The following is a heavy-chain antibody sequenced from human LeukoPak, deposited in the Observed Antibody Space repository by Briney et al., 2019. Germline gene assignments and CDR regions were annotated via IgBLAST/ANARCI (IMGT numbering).Heavy chain of an antibody. J-gene: IGHJ4*02. CDR3: ARVLGYCSSTSCSTYYDFWSGYSY. D-gene: IGHD2-2*01. CDR2: INPNSGGT. Sequence: ASVKVSCKASGYTFTGYYMHWVRQAPGQGLEWMGWINPNSGGTNYAQKFQGRVTMTRDTSISTAYMELSRLRSDDTAVYYCARVLGYCSSTSCSTYYDFWSGYSYWGQGTLVTVSS. CDR1: GYTFTGYY. V-gene: IGHV1-2*02.